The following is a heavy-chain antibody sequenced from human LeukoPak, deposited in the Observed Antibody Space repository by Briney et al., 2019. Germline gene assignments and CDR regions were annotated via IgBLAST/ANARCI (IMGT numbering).Heavy chain of an antibody. D-gene: IGHD6-19*01. V-gene: IGHV4-39*01. Sequence: SETLSLTCTVSGGSISSSSYYWGWIRQPPGKGLEWIGSIYYSGSTYYNPSLKSRVTLSVDTSKNQFSLKLSSVTAADTAVYYCARQKYSSGWDVLNWFDPWGQGTLVTVSS. CDR1: GGSISSSSYY. CDR3: ARQKYSSGWDVLNWFDP. J-gene: IGHJ5*02. CDR2: IYYSGST.